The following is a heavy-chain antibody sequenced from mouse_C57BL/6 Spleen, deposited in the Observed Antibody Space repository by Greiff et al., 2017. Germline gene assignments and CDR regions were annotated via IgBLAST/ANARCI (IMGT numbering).Heavy chain of an antibody. D-gene: IGHD2-5*01. CDR3: ARREYYSNYEVFDY. Sequence: EVQLQESGPELVKPGASVKISCKASGYSFTDYNMNWVKQSHGKSLEWIGVINPNYGTTSYNQKFKGKATLTVDQSSSTAYMQLNSLTSEDSAVYYCARREYYSNYEVFDYWGQGTTLTVSS. CDR2: INPNYGTT. V-gene: IGHV1-39*01. J-gene: IGHJ2*01. CDR1: GYSFTDYN.